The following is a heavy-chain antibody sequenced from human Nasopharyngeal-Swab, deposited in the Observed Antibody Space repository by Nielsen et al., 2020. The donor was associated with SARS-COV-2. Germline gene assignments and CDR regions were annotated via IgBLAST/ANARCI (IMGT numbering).Heavy chain of an antibody. D-gene: IGHD6-19*01. J-gene: IGHJ6*02. CDR3: ASQYSSGSYYYYGMDV. CDR2: ISAYNGNT. Sequence: ASVKVSCKASGYTFTSYGISWVRQAPGQGLEWMGWISAYNGNTNYAQKLQGRVTMTTDTSTSTAYMELRSLRSDDTAAYYCASQYSSGSYYYYGMDVWGQGTTVTVSS. V-gene: IGHV1-18*04. CDR1: GYTFTSYG.